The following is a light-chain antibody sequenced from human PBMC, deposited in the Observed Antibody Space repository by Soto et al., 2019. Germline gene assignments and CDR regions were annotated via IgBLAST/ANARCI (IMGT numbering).Light chain of an antibody. CDR3: MQRIEFTWT. CDR2: TLS. CDR1: KILVDSDDGNTY. J-gene: IGKJ1*01. Sequence: VMTQTPLYLPVTPGVPPAISCRSSKILVDSDDGNTYLDWYLQKPGQSPQLXTYTLSYRASGVPDRFSVSGSGTDFTLKISRVQDEDVGVYYGMQRIEFTWTFGQGTKVDIK. V-gene: IGKV2-40*01.